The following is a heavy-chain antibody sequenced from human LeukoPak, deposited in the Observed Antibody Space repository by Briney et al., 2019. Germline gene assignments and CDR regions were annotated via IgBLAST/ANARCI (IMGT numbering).Heavy chain of an antibody. Sequence: PGGSLRLSCAASGFTFSDYYMSWIRQAPGKGLEWVSYISSSGSTKYYADSVKGRFTISRDNAKYSYLQMNSLRAEDTAVYYCARDGHAYGRGSPHYWGQGTLVTVSS. D-gene: IGHD3-10*01. V-gene: IGHV3-11*01. CDR3: ARDGHAYGRGSPHY. J-gene: IGHJ4*02. CDR2: ISSSGSTK. CDR1: GFTFSDYY.